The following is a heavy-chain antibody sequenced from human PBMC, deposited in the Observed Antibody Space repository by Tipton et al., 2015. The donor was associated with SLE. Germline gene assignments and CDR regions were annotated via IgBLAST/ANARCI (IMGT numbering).Heavy chain of an antibody. D-gene: IGHD2-21*02. J-gene: IGHJ4*02. Sequence: TLSLTCSVSGDSISSSSYYWGWIRQSPGKGLEWIGSIYYSGSTYYNPSLKSRVTMSVDTSKSQFSLQLTSVTAADTAVYYCARVKTVAALDYWGQGILVSVSS. CDR2: IYYSGST. V-gene: IGHV4-39*07. CDR3: ARVKTVAALDY. CDR1: GDSISSSSYY.